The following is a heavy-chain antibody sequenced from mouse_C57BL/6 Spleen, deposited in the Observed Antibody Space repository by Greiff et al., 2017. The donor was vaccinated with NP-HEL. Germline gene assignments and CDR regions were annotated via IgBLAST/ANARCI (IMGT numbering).Heavy chain of an antibody. CDR1: GYTFTDYE. V-gene: IGHV1-15*01. Sequence: QVQLQQSGAELVRLGASVTLSCKASGYTFTDYEMHWVKQTPVHGLEWIGAIDPETGGTAYNQKFKGKAILTADKSSSTAYMELRSLTSEDSAVYYCTRKLRAMDYWGQGTSVTVSS. D-gene: IGHD1-1*01. CDR2: IDPETGGT. J-gene: IGHJ4*01. CDR3: TRKLRAMDY.